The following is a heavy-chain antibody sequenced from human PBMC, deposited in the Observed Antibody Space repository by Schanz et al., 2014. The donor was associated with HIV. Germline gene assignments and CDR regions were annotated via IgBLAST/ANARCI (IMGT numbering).Heavy chain of an antibody. V-gene: IGHV1-8*02. CDR2: MNPRSGNT. Sequence: QVRLVQSGAEVKKPGSSVKVSCKASGGTFSSNDINWVRQASGQGLEWVGWMNPRSGNTGYAQKFQGRVTLTRNTSLTTAYMELSSLRSEDTAVYYCASGRFDTVIWWGDAFLIWGRGTMVTVSS. D-gene: IGHD5-18*01. J-gene: IGHJ3*02. CDR1: GGTFSSND. CDR3: ASGRFDTVIWWGDAFLI.